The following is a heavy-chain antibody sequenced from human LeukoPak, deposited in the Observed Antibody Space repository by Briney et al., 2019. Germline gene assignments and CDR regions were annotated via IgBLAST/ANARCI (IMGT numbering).Heavy chain of an antibody. CDR2: IIPIFSIA. J-gene: IGHJ4*02. CDR1: GGTFSSYA. CDR3: ARESRFLGYFDY. Sequence: ASVKVSCKASGGTFSSYAISWVRQAPGQGLEWMGRIIPIFSIANYAQKFQGRVTITADKSTSTAYMELSSLRSEDTAVYYCARESRFLGYFDYWGQGTLVTVSS. V-gene: IGHV1-69*04. D-gene: IGHD3-3*01.